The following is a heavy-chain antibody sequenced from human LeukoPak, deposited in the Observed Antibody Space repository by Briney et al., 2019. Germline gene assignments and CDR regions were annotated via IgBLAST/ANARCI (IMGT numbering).Heavy chain of an antibody. J-gene: IGHJ4*02. V-gene: IGHV3-33*06. CDR3: AKGGIGWKYSSSWEHFDY. CDR2: IWYDGSNK. Sequence: GGSLRLSCAASGFTFSSYGMHWVRQAPGKGLEWVAVIWYDGSNKYYADSVKGRFTISRDNSKNTLYLQMNSLRAEDTAVYYCAKGGIGWKYSSSWEHFDYWGQGTLVTVSS. CDR1: GFTFSSYG. D-gene: IGHD6-13*01.